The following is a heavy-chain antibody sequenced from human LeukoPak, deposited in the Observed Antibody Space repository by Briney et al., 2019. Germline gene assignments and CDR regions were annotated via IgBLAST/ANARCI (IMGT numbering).Heavy chain of an antibody. CDR1: GYGFTSYW. J-gene: IGHJ4*02. V-gene: IGHV5-51*01. Sequence: LGESLKISCRGSGYGFTSYWIVWVRQMPGKGLEWMGVIYPGDSNSRYSPSFQGQVTISADKSISTAYLQWSSLKATDTAMYYCVREDYYNSGGHWGQGTLVTVSS. CDR3: VREDYYNSGGH. D-gene: IGHD3-22*01. CDR2: IYPGDSNS.